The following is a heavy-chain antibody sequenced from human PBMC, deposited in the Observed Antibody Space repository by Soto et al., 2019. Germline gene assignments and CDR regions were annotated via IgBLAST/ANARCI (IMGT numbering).Heavy chain of an antibody. Sequence: ASGKVSFKASGGTFSSYAISWLRQAPGQGLEWMGGIIPIFGTANYAQKFQGRVTITADESTSTAYMELSSLRSEDTAVYYCARGYERTMRDREALFDIWGQGTMVTVSS. V-gene: IGHV1-69*13. D-gene: IGHD2-2*01. CDR3: ARGYERTMRDREALFDI. J-gene: IGHJ3*02. CDR1: GGTFSSYA. CDR2: IIPIFGTA.